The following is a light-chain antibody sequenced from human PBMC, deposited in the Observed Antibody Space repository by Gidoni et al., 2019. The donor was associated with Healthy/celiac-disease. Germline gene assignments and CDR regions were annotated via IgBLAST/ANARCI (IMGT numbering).Light chain of an antibody. J-gene: IGKJ3*01. CDR3: QQRSNWLGT. CDR2: DAS. CDR1: QSVSSY. V-gene: IGKV3-11*01. Sequence: EIVLTQSPATLSLSPGERATLSCRASQSVSSYLAWYQQKPGQAPRLHIYDASNRATGIPARFSGSGSGTDFTLTISSLEPEDFAVYYCQQRSNWLGTFGPGTKVDIK.